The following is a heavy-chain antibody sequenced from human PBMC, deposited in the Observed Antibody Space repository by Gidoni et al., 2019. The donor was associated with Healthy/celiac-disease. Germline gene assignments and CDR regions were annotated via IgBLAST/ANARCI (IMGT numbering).Heavy chain of an antibody. CDR1: GLTFSSYS. CDR2: ISSSSSTI. J-gene: IGHJ6*03. CDR3: AREGWDIVVVPAAKEFNYYYYYMDV. V-gene: IGHV3-48*01. Sequence: GLTFSSYSMNWVRQAPGKGLEWVSYISSSSSTIYYADSVKGRFTISRDNAKNSLYLQMNSLRAEDTAVYYCAREGWDIVVVPAAKEFNYYYYYMDVWGKGTTVTVSS. D-gene: IGHD2-2*01.